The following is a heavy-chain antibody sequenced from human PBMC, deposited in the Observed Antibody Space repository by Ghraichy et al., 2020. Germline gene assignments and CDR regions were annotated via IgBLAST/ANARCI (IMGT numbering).Heavy chain of an antibody. D-gene: IGHD1-7*01. Sequence: SETLSLTCTVSGGSISSSSYYWGWIRQPPGKGLEWIGSINYSGSTYYNPSLKSRVTISVDTSKNQFSLKLSSVTAADTAVYYCARLTGTTIDYWGQGTLVTVSS. CDR2: INYSGST. CDR1: GGSISSSSYY. CDR3: ARLTGTTIDY. J-gene: IGHJ4*02. V-gene: IGHV4-39*01.